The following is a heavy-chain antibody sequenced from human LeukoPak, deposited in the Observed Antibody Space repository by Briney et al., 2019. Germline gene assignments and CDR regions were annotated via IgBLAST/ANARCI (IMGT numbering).Heavy chain of an antibody. CDR3: ARESITMVRGVFYYGMDV. CDR1: GFTFSSYA. D-gene: IGHD3-10*01. V-gene: IGHV3-30-3*01. J-gene: IGHJ6*02. Sequence: GGSLRLSCAASGFTFSSYAMHWVRQAPGKGLEWVAVISYDGSNKYYADSVKGRFTISRDNSKNTLYLQMNSLRAEDTAVYYCARESITMVRGVFYYGMDVWGQGTTVTVSS. CDR2: ISYDGSNK.